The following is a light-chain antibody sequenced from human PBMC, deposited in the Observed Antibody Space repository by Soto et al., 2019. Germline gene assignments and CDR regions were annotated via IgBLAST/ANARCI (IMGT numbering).Light chain of an antibody. V-gene: IGKV1-33*01. CDR2: DTY. J-gene: IGKJ4*01. CDR3: QQFDSVPLT. CDR1: HDIGTY. Sequence: DVQMTQSPSSLSASVGDRVTITCQARHDIGTYLKWYQHKPGKAPKLLIFDTYRLATEVPARFSGGGSHTYFTFTITNLQPEDFAVYYCQQFDSVPLTFGGGTHVEI.